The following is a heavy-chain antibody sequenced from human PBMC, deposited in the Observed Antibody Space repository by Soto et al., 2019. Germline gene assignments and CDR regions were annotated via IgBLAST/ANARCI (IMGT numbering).Heavy chain of an antibody. CDR2: IDSSGEK. J-gene: IGHJ5*02. CDR1: GLSITDSEMG. Sequence: QVTLKESGPVLVKPTEPLTLRCTVSGLSITDSEMGVSWIRQSPGQPLEWLAHIDSSGEKAHRRFLKSRLAISKDTSNSQIVLNMTNMDPTDKATYYCAQRHLAVAVSTWSDRWGQGIPVTLSS. V-gene: IGHV2-26*01. CDR3: AQRHLAVAVSTWSDR. D-gene: IGHD2-2*01.